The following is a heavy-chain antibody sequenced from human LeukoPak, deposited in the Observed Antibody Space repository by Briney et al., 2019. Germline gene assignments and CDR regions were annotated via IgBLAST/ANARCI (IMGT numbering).Heavy chain of an antibody. CDR3: ARVRDMGLWQLPAYWFDP. J-gene: IGHJ5*02. CDR1: GYSITSGYY. D-gene: IGHD2-15*01. V-gene: IGHV4-61*01. CDR2: IYYSGST. Sequence: PSETLSLTCTVSGYSITSGYYWGWIRQPPGKGLEWIGYIYYSGSTNYNPSLKSRVTISVDTSKNQFSLKLSAVTAADTAVYYCARVRDMGLWQLPAYWFDPWGQGTLVTVSS.